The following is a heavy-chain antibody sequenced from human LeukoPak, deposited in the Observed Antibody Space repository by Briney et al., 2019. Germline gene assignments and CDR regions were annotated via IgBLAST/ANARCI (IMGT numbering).Heavy chain of an antibody. CDR2: IYYSRST. CDR1: AGSISISSYY. CDR3: ARQSRISYHWFDP. J-gene: IGHJ5*02. D-gene: IGHD2-2*01. V-gene: IGHV4-39*01. Sequence: SQTLSLTSTVSAGSISISSYYWGWIRQPPVKGLEWIWRIYYSRSTYYNPSLKSRVTISVDTSKNQFSLKLSSVTAADTAVYYCARQSRISYHWFDPWGQGTLVTVSS.